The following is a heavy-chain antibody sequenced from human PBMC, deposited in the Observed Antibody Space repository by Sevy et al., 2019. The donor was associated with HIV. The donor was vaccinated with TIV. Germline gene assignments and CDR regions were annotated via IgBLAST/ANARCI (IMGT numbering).Heavy chain of an antibody. D-gene: IGHD2-2*01. Sequence: GGSLRLSCAASGFTFSSYEMNWVRQAPGKGLEWVSYISSSGSTIYYADSVKGRFTISRDNAKNPLYLQMNSLRAEDTAVDYCASLVVVPAVRTPFDYWGQGTLVTVSS. J-gene: IGHJ4*02. V-gene: IGHV3-48*03. CDR3: ASLVVVPAVRTPFDY. CDR1: GFTFSSYE. CDR2: ISSSGSTI.